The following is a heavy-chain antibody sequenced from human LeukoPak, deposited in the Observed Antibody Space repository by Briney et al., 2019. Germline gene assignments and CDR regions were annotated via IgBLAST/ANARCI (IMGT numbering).Heavy chain of an antibody. CDR2: IYNSGST. CDR3: ARLYYYYGLDV. J-gene: IGHJ6*02. Sequence: SETLSLICTVSGGSISSYYWSWIRQPPGKGLEWIGYIYNSGSTKYNPSLKSRVSISVDTSKNQFSLKLSSVTAADTAVYYCARLYYYYGLDVWGQGTTVTVSS. V-gene: IGHV4-4*08. CDR1: GGSISSYY.